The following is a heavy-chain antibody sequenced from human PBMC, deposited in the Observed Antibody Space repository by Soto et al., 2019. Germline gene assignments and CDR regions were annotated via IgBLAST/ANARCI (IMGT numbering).Heavy chain of an antibody. Sequence: PSETLSLTFAVYGGPFSGYYWSWIRQPPGKGLEWIGEINHSGSTNYNPSLKSRVTISVDTSKNQFSLKLSSVTAADTAVYYCARGRSRFYDSTGDSSHSYNWFDPWGQGTLVTVSS. V-gene: IGHV4-34*01. CDR3: ARGRSRFYDSTGDSSHSYNWFDP. CDR1: GGPFSGYY. D-gene: IGHD3-22*01. J-gene: IGHJ5*02. CDR2: INHSGST.